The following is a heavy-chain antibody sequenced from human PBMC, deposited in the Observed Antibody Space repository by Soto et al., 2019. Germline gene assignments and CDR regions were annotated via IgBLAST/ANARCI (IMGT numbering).Heavy chain of an antibody. J-gene: IGHJ6*02. CDR3: ARSPHYDPLTGYSHFYYGMDV. V-gene: IGHV3-30-3*01. CDR1: GFTFSSYS. Sequence: QVQLVESGGGVVQPGRSLRLSCAASGFTFSSYSIHWVRQAPGKGLEWVALISYDGTNQYYADSVKGRFTISRDNSRDTLYLQMNGLRAEDTALYYCARSPHYDPLTGYSHFYYGMDVWGQGTTVTVSS. D-gene: IGHD3-9*01. CDR2: ISYDGTNQ.